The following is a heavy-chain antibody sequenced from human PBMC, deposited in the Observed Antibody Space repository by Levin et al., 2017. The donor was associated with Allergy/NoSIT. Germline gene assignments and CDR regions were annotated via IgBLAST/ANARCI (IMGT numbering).Heavy chain of an antibody. Sequence: VASVKVSCKASGGTFSSYAISWVRQAPGQGLEWMGGIIPIFGTANYAQKFQGRVTITADKSTSTAYMELSSLRSEDTAVYYCARVVYGGNPPEDYYYGMDVWGQGTTVTVSS. CDR2: IIPIFGTA. J-gene: IGHJ6*02. CDR1: GGTFSSYA. D-gene: IGHD4-23*01. CDR3: ARVVYGGNPPEDYYYGMDV. V-gene: IGHV1-69*06.